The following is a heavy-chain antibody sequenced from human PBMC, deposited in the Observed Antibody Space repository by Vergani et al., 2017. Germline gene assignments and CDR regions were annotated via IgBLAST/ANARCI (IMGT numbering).Heavy chain of an antibody. D-gene: IGHD1-26*01. CDR2: TYYRSKWYN. Sequence: QVQLQQSGPGLVKPSQTLSLTCAISGDSVSSNTAAWNWIRQCTSRGLAWLGRTYYRSKWYNDSAVSVKSRITINPDTSKNQFSLQLNSVTPEDTAVYYCARDRGGRYYFWHRDSNYFDYWGQGTLVTVSS. V-gene: IGHV6-1*01. J-gene: IGHJ4*02. CDR3: ARDRGGRYYFWHRDSNYFDY. CDR1: GDSVSSNTAA.